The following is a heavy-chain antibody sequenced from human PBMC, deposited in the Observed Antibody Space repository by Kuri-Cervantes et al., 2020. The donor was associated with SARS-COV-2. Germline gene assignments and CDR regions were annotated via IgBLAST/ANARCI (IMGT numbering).Heavy chain of an antibody. V-gene: IGHV3-21*01. CDR3: ARERMTPLSHYPYFFDS. CDR1: GFTFSGYN. CDR2: ISSSSGYI. D-gene: IGHD3-10*01. J-gene: IGHJ4*02. Sequence: GESLKISCTASGFTFSGYNMNWVRQAPGKGLEWVSAISSSSGYIYYTDAVMGRFTIYRDNTKNSLYLQMNSLREENTAVYHCARERMTPLSHYPYFFDSWGQGTLVTVSS.